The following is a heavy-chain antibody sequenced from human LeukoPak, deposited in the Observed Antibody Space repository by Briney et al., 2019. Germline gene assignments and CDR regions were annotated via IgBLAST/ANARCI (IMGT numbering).Heavy chain of an antibody. D-gene: IGHD3-9*01. J-gene: IGHJ4*02. CDR3: ARGRKGYDILTGHYQSHYYFDY. CDR1: GGSISSSSYY. CDR2: MYYSGST. V-gene: IGHV4-39*07. Sequence: SETLSLTCTVSGGSISSSSYYWGWIRQPPGKGLEWIGSMYYSGSTYYNPSLKSRVTISVDTSKNQFSLKLSSVTAADTAVYYCARGRKGYDILTGHYQSHYYFDYWGQGTLVTVSS.